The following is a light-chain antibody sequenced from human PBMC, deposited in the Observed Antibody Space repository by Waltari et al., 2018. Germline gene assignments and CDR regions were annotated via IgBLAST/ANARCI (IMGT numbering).Light chain of an antibody. J-gene: IGLJ1*01. CDR1: RSDFSFLEY. Sequence: SALPQPASVSGSPGQSITISCTGTRSDFSFLEYVFWYQQRPGKVPRLIIYDVVKRPSGFSNRFACSMSGYTATLTISGLQTEDVSDYYCCSYTSSDTYVFGSGTTVTVL. V-gene: IGLV2-14*03. CDR3: CSYTSSDTYV. CDR2: DVV.